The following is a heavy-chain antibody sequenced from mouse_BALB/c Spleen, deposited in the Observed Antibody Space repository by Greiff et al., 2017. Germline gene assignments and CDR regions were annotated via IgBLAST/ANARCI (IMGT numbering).Heavy chain of an antibody. J-gene: IGHJ2*01. V-gene: IGHV5-17*02. CDR1: GFTFSSFG. D-gene: IGHD3-2*02. Sequence: EVQRVESGGGLVQPGGSRKLSCAASGFTFSSFGMHWVRQAPEKGLEWVAYISSGSSTIYYADTVKGRFTISRDNPKNTLFLQMTSLRSEDTAMYYCARDEATEGFDYWGQGTTLTVSS. CDR2: ISSGSSTI. CDR3: ARDEATEGFDY.